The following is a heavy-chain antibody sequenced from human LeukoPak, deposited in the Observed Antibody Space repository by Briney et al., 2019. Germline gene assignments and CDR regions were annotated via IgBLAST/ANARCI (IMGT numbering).Heavy chain of an antibody. D-gene: IGHD6-13*01. V-gene: IGHV1-24*01. CDR3: ATDSRSSSWYFDL. J-gene: IGHJ2*01. CDR2: FDPEDGET. CDR1: GYTLTELS. Sequence: ASVKVSCKVSGYTLTELSMHWVRQAPGKGLEWMGGFDPEDGETIYAQKFQGRVTMTEDTSTDTAYMELSSLRSEDAAVYYCATDSRSSSWYFDLWGRGTLVTVSS.